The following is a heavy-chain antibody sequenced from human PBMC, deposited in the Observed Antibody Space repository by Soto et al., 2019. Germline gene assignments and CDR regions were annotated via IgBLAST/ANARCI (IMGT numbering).Heavy chain of an antibody. D-gene: IGHD3-10*01. J-gene: IGHJ6*03. V-gene: IGHV1-46*03. Sequence: ASVKVSCKASGYTFTTYYMHWVRQAHGQGLEWMGIINPSGGSTSYAQKFQGRVTMTRDTSTSTVYMELSSLRSEDTAVYYCARNYGSGRAFQPDYYYYMDVWGKGTTVTVSS. CDR2: INPSGGST. CDR1: GYTFTTYY. CDR3: ARNYGSGRAFQPDYYYYMDV.